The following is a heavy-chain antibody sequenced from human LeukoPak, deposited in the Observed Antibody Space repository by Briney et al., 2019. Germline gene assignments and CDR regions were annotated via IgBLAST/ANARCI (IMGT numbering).Heavy chain of an antibody. CDR2: ISGSGGST. J-gene: IGHJ4*02. Sequence: GGSLRLSCAASGFTFSSYAMSWVRQAPGKGLEWVSAISGSGGSTYYADSVKGRFTISRDNSKNTLYLQMNSLRAEDTAVYYCEKGSDDYGDSRVSGPDYWRQGPLVIVSS. V-gene: IGHV3-23*01. CDR3: EKGSDDYGDSRVSGPDY. D-gene: IGHD4-17*01. CDR1: GFTFSSYA.